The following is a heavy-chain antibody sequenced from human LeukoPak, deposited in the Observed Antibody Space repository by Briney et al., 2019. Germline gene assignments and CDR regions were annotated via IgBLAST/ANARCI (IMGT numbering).Heavy chain of an antibody. Sequence: ASVKVSCKASGYTFTGYYMHWVRQAPGQGLEWMGWINPNSGGTNYAQKFQGRVTMTRDTSISTAYMELSRLRSDDTAVYYCARGIVGATRRDDYYYYMDVWGKGATVTVSS. CDR2: INPNSGGT. D-gene: IGHD1-26*01. J-gene: IGHJ6*03. CDR1: GYTFTGYY. CDR3: ARGIVGATRRDDYYYYMDV. V-gene: IGHV1-2*02.